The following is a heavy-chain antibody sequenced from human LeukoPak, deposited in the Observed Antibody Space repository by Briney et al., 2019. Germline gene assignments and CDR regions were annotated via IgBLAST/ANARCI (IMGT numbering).Heavy chain of an antibody. Sequence: SETLSLTCTVSGGSISSYYWSWIRQPPGKGLEWIGYIYYSGSTNYNPSLKSRVTISVDTSKNQFSLKLSSVTAADTAVYYCAGTFFGEADYWGQGTLVTVSS. CDR2: IYYSGST. CDR1: GGSISSYY. J-gene: IGHJ4*02. V-gene: IGHV4-59*01. D-gene: IGHD3-10*02. CDR3: AGTFFGEADY.